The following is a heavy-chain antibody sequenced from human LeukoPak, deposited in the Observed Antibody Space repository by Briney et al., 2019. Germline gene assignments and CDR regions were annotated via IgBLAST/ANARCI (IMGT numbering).Heavy chain of an antibody. Sequence: SETLSLTCAVVARSIVSAGYSWSWIRQPPGKGLEWIGFIYHSGSTYYNPSLKSRVTISVDRSKNPFSLKLSSVTAAVTAVYTGVRVAGGIAVAGTGYYFDYWGRGTLVTVSS. J-gene: IGHJ4*02. CDR2: IYHSGST. CDR1: ARSIVSAGYS. D-gene: IGHD6-19*01. CDR3: VRVAGGIAVAGTGYYFDY. V-gene: IGHV4-30-2*01.